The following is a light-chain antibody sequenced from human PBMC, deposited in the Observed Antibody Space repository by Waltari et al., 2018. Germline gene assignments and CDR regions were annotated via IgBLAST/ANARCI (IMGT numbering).Light chain of an antibody. V-gene: IGLV2-23*01. CDR2: EGY. CDR3: CLYAGTYL. CDR1: SSDIGRYNL. Sequence: QSALTQPASVSGSPGQSITISCTGTSSDIGRYNLVSWYQLHPGKAPKLIIYEGYKRPSGLSSHFSASKSGNTASLTISGLQADDEADYYCCLYAGTYLFGTGTRVTVL. J-gene: IGLJ1*01.